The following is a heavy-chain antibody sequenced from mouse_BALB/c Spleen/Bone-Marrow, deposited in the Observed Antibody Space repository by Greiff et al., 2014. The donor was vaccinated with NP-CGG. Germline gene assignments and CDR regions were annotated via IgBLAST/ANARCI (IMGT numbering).Heavy chain of an antibody. CDR2: IRNKANGYTT. D-gene: IGHD2-1*01. J-gene: IGHJ1*01. CDR3: ARDKIYGSYWYFDV. V-gene: IGHV7-3*02. Sequence: EVMLVESGGGLVQPGGSLRLSCATSGFTFTDYYMSWVRQPPGKALEWLGFIRNKANGYTTEYSASVKGRFTISSDNSQSILYLQMNTLRAEDSATYYCARDKIYGSYWYFDVWGAGTTVTVSS. CDR1: GFTFTDYY.